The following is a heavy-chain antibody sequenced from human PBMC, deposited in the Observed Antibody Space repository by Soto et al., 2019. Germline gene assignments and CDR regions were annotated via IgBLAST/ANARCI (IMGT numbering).Heavy chain of an antibody. CDR3: ARRRPTGYYNY. V-gene: IGHV3-11*05. J-gene: IGHJ4*02. Sequence: QVQLVESGGALVKPGGSLRLSCAASGFPFSDYYMSWIRQAPGKGLEWVSSSGSSSSYTNYADYVMGRFTISRDNAKNSLYLQMNSLRAEDTAVYYCARRRPTGYYNYWGQGTLVTVSA. CDR2: SGSSSSYT. CDR1: GFPFSDYY. D-gene: IGHD3-9*01.